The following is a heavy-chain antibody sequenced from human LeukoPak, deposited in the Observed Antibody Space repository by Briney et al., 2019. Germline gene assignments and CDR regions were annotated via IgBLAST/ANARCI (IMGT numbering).Heavy chain of an antibody. Sequence: SETLSLTCTVSGYSISNDYYWGWIRQPPGKGLEWIGEINHSGSTNYNPSLKSRVTISVDTSKNQFSLKLSSVTAADTAVYYCARGQGRFLEWLSLYNWFDPWGQGTLVTVSS. CDR1: GYSISNDYY. CDR3: ARGQGRFLEWLSLYNWFDP. V-gene: IGHV4-38-2*02. D-gene: IGHD3-3*01. CDR2: INHSGST. J-gene: IGHJ5*02.